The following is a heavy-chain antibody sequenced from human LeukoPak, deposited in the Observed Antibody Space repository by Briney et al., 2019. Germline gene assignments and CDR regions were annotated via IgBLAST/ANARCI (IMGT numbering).Heavy chain of an antibody. CDR3: ARGATWPAAIDY. CDR2: IYHSGST. CDR1: GGSISRGGYS. J-gene: IGHJ4*02. V-gene: IGHV4-30-2*01. D-gene: IGHD2-2*01. Sequence: PSQTLSLTCAVSGGSISRGGYSWSWIRQPPGKGLEWIGYIYHSGSTYYNPSLKSRVTISVDRSKNQFSLKLSSVTAADTAVYYCARGATWPAAIDYWGQGTLVTVSS.